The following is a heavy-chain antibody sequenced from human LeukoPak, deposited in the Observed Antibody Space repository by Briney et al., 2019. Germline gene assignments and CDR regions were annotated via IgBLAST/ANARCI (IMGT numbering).Heavy chain of an antibody. CDR1: GFIFSSYA. CDR3: RGVGDTEDY. CDR2: ISGSGGST. J-gene: IGHJ4*02. V-gene: IGHV3-23*01. D-gene: IGHD3-10*01. Sequence: PGGSLRLSCAASGFIFSSYAMSWVRQAPGKGLEWVSTISGSGGSTYYADSVKGRFTISRDNSKNTVYLQMVSLRPEDTGVYYCRGVGDTEDYWGQGTLVTVSS.